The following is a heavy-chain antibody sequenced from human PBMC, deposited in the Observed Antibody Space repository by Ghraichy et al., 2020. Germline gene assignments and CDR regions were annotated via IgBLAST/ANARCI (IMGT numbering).Heavy chain of an antibody. V-gene: IGHV3-33*01. CDR2: IWYAGSNK. CDR3: AREVKPPDGYFDR. D-gene: IGHD1-14*01. J-gene: IGHJ2*01. Sequence: VAVIWYAGSNKYYADSVKGRFTISRDNSKNTLYLHMTSMRAEDTAVYYCAREVKPPDGYFDRWGR.